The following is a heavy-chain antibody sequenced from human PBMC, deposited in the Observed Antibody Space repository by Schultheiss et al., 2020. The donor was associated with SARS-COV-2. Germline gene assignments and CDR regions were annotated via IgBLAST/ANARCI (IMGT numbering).Heavy chain of an antibody. CDR3: ARGRSHIVVVPAASQYYFDY. Sequence: SETLSLTCTVSGGSISSYYWSWIRQPPGKGLEWIGYIYYSGSTNYNPSLKSRVTISVDTSKNQFSLKLSSVTAADTAVYYCARGRSHIVVVPAASQYYFDYWGQGTLVTVSS. V-gene: IGHV4-59*12. CDR1: GGSISSYY. CDR2: IYYSGST. J-gene: IGHJ4*02. D-gene: IGHD2-2*01.